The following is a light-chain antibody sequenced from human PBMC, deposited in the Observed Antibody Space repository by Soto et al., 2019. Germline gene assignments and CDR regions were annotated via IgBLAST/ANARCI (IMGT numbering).Light chain of an antibody. CDR2: GAT. J-gene: IGKJ4*01. V-gene: IGKV1-39*01. Sequence: DIQLTQSPSTLSASVGDTVTITCRASQSISSLLYWSQQKPGQAPKLLIYGATNLQSGVTSRFSGSRSGTDFTLTITSLHPEDLATYYCQQSYNIPLTFGGGTRVEIK. CDR1: QSISSL. CDR3: QQSYNIPLT.